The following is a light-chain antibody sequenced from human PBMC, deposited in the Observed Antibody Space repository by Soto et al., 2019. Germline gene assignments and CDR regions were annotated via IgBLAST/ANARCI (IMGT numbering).Light chain of an antibody. J-gene: IGKJ1*01. CDR2: KAS. V-gene: IGKV1-5*03. CDR3: QHYVTSLTT. CDR1: QTISSW. Sequence: DIQMTQSPSTLSGSVGDRVTITCRASQTISSWLAWYQQKPGKAPKLLIYKASTLKSGVPSRFSGSGSGTESTLTISRLEPEDFAVYYCQHYVTSLTTFGQGTKVDIK.